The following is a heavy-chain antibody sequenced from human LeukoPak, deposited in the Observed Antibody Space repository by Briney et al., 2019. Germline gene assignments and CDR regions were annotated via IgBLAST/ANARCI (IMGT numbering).Heavy chain of an antibody. CDR2: IYPDESNI. CDR3: ARPPSRGYSSSFEY. CDR1: GYSFPTYW. D-gene: IGHD2-2*03. Sequence: GESLKFSCKGSGYSFPTYWIAWVRQMRGKGLEWMGIIYPDESNIRYSPYFQGQATTSADKSISTAYLKWSSLKASDAAMYYCARPPSRGYSSSFEYWGQGTMVTVSS. J-gene: IGHJ4*02. V-gene: IGHV5-51*01.